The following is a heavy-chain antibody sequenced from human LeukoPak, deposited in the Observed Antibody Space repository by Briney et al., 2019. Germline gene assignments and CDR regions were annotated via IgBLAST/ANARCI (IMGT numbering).Heavy chain of an antibody. D-gene: IGHD5-18*01. V-gene: IGHV1-69*04. CDR1: GGTFSSYG. CDR3: ARGSRYSYGNYYYYGMDV. J-gene: IGHJ6*02. Sequence: ASVKVSCKSSGGTFSSYGISWVRQAPGQGLEWMGKIMYLLGIANYAQKFQGRVTITADKSTSTAYMELSSLRSEDTAVYYCARGSRYSYGNYYYYGMDVWGQGTTVTVSS. CDR2: IMYLLGIA.